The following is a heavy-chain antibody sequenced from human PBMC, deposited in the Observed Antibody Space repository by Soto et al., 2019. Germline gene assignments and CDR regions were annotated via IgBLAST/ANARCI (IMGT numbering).Heavy chain of an antibody. V-gene: IGHV3-48*04. D-gene: IGHD3-9*01. CDR2: IFASSTTI. Sequence: PGGSLRLSCVASGFTFSSYSMVWVRQAPGKGLEWVSYIFASSTTIYYADSVKGRFTVSRDNAQNSLLLLMNSLRAEDTAVYYCARDKDWAFDYWGQGTLVTVSS. CDR1: GFTFSSYS. CDR3: ARDKDWAFDY. J-gene: IGHJ4*02.